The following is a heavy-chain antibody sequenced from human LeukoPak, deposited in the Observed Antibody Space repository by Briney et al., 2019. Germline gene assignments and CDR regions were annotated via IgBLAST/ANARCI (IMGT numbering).Heavy chain of an antibody. D-gene: IGHD3-22*01. CDR1: GYTFTGYY. J-gene: IGHJ4*02. CDR3: ARPYYYDSSGSFDY. CDR2: INPNSGGT. Sequence: ASVKVSCEASGYTFTGYYMHWVRQAPGQGLEWMGWINPNSGGTNYAQKFQGRVTMTRDTSISTAYMELSRLRSDDTAVYYCARPYYYDSSGSFDYWGQGTLVTVSS. V-gene: IGHV1-2*02.